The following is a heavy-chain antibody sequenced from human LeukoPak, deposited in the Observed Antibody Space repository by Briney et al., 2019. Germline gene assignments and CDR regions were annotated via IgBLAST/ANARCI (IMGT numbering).Heavy chain of an antibody. J-gene: IGHJ3*02. Sequence: PSETLSLTCTVSGGSVTAYYWSWIRQPPGKGLEWIGYIYDGGTTNYNPSLKSRVTISVDTSKDQFSLKMTSVTAGDTALYYCTRDPSALAGFFDIWGQGTMVTVSS. V-gene: IGHV4-59*02. CDR3: TRDPSALAGFFDI. CDR1: GGSVTAYY. D-gene: IGHD6-19*01. CDR2: IYDGGTT.